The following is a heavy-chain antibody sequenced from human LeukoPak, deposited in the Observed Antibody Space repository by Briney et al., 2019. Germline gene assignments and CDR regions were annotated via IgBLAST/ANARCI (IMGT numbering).Heavy chain of an antibody. CDR3: ARDGGTTYNWFDP. Sequence: ASVKVSCKASGYTFTGYFVHWVRQAPGQGLEWMGWINLNSGGTNYAQKFQGRVTMTRDTSISTAYIELSSLRSGDTAVYYCARDGGTTYNWFDPWGQRTLVTVSS. D-gene: IGHD1-7*01. CDR2: INLNSGGT. CDR1: GYTFTGYF. J-gene: IGHJ5*02. V-gene: IGHV1-2*02.